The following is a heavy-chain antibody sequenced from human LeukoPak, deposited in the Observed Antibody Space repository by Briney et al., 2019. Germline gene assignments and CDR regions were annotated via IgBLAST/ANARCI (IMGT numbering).Heavy chain of an antibody. V-gene: IGHV3-23*01. CDR1: GFAFSSYA. D-gene: IGHD2-15*01. J-gene: IGHJ4*02. CDR2: IIDSGVST. CDR3: AKQLGYCSDGSCYFPY. Sequence: GSLRLSCAASGFAFSSYAMSWVRQAPGKGLEWVSAIIDSGVSTYDAASVTGRLTISRDNSKSTLCLQMNSLRAEDTAVYYCAKQLGYCSDGSCYFPYWGQGTLVTVSS.